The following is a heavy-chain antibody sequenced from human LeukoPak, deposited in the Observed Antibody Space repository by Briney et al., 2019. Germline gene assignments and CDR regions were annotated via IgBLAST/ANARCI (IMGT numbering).Heavy chain of an antibody. CDR3: ARTSKDIVLMVYAAYNWFDP. CDR2: IYPGDSDT. Sequence: GESLKISCKGSGYSFTSCWIGWVRQMPGKGLEWMGIIYPGDSDTRYSPSFQGQVTISADKSISTAYLQWSSLKASDTAMYYCARTSKDIVLMVYAAYNWFDPWGQGTLVTVSS. CDR1: GYSFTSCW. V-gene: IGHV5-51*01. J-gene: IGHJ5*02. D-gene: IGHD2-8*01.